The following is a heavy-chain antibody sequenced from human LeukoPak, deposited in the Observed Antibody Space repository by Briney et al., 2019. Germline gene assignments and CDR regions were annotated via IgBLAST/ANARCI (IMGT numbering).Heavy chain of an antibody. D-gene: IGHD5-24*01. V-gene: IGHV3-7*01. J-gene: IGHJ6*01. CDR3: ARVGFYKYYYYYGMDV. CDR1: GFTFSSYW. CDR2: IKQDGSEK. Sequence: GGSLRLSCAASGFTFSSYWMSWVRQAPGKGLEWVANIKQDGSEKYYADSVKGRFTISRDNAKNSLYLQMNSLRAEDTAVYYCARVGFYKYYYYYGMDVWGQGTTVTVSS.